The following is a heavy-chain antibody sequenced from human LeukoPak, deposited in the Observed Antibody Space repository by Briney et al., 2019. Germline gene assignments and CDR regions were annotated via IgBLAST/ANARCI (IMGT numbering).Heavy chain of an antibody. CDR3: ARALGYCSGGSCLTAYYGMDV. D-gene: IGHD2-15*01. CDR2: ISGGGDHP. V-gene: IGHV3-21*01. CDR1: GFTFSSYS. Sequence: GGSLRLSCAASGFTFSSYSMNWVRQAPGKGLEWASGISGGGDHPYYADSVKGRFTISRDNAKKSLYLQMNSLRAEDTAVYYCARALGYCSGGSCLTAYYGMDVWGQGTTVTVSS. J-gene: IGHJ6*02.